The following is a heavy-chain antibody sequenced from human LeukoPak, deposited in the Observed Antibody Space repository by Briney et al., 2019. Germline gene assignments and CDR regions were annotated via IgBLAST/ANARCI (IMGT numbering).Heavy chain of an antibody. CDR2: IYSSGST. D-gene: IGHD1-26*01. J-gene: IGHJ4*02. CDR3: ARGGGYYGVDY. Sequence: GGPLRLSFEPSEFIFISNYMNWFRKAPGKGRKWVSVIYSSGSTYYADSVKGRFTISRDTSKNTLYLRMNSLRPEDTAVYYCARGGGYYGVDYWGQGTLVTVSS. CDR1: EFIFISNY. V-gene: IGHV3-66*02.